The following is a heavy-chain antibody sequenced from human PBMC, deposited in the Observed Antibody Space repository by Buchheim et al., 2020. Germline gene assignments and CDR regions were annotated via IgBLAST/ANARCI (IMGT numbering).Heavy chain of an antibody. CDR1: GGSFNGFY. CDR2: VSHNGRT. V-gene: IGHV4-34*01. CDR3: AFSNYEPFLKT. D-gene: IGHD4-11*01. J-gene: IGHJ4*02. Sequence: QVQLQQWGAGLLKPSETLSLTCAAYGGSFNGFYWSWIRQSPERGLEWIGEVSHNGRTDYNPSLKNRVAIFVDTSKNQFSLRLTSVTAADTAIDYCAFSNYEPFLKTWDQG.